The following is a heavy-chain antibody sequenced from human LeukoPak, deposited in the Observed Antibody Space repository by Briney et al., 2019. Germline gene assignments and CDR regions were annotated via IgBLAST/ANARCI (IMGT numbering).Heavy chain of an antibody. CDR2: INHSGGT. J-gene: IGHJ4*02. CDR1: GGSFSGYS. V-gene: IGHV4-34*01. D-gene: IGHD3-22*01. Sequence: PSETLSLTCAVYGGSFSGYSWNWIRQPPVKGLEWIGEINHSGGTNYNPSLKSRVTISVDTSKNQFSLKLSSVTAADTAVYYCARDVLLVEYYYGSSGYESWFDYWGQGTLVTVSS. CDR3: ARDVLLVEYYYGSSGYESWFDY.